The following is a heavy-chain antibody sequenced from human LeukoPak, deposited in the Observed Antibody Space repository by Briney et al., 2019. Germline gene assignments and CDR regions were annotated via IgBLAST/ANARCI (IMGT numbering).Heavy chain of an antibody. D-gene: IGHD3-22*01. V-gene: IGHV4-34*01. Sequence: SETLSLTCAVYGGSFSGYYWSWIRQPPGKGLEWIGEINHSGSTNYNPSLKSRVTISVDTCKNQFSLKLSSVTAADTAVYYCARGQNYYDSSGYYYAFDIWGQGTMVTVSS. CDR3: ARGQNYYDSSGYYYAFDI. CDR2: INHSGST. J-gene: IGHJ3*02. CDR1: GGSFSGYY.